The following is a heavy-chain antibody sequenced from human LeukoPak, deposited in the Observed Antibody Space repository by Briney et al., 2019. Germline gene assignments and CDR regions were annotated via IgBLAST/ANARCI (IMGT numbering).Heavy chain of an antibody. CDR1: GYTFTSYY. Sequence: SSVKVSCKASGYTFTSYYMHWVRQAPGQGLEWMGIINPSGGSSSYAQKFQGRVTITRDTSTSTVYMELSSLRSEDTAVYYCARGSRFGEVYFDYWGQGTLVTVSS. CDR3: ARGSRFGEVYFDY. CDR2: INPSGGSS. V-gene: IGHV1-46*01. J-gene: IGHJ4*02. D-gene: IGHD3-10*01.